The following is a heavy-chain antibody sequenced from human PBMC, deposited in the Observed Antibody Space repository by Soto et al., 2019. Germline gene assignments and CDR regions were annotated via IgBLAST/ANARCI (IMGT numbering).Heavy chain of an antibody. CDR3: AQLMLGYYYASGSGEY. V-gene: IGHV4-34*01. CDR2: INHDGRT. CDR1: GVSFSDYY. D-gene: IGHD3-10*01. J-gene: IGHJ4*02. Sequence: QVQLQQWGAGLLKPSETLSLTCAVNGVSFSDYYWSWIRQPPGKGLEWIGEINHDGRTNYNPSLKSRVTISVDTSKNQFSLKLSSVTAADTAVYYCAQLMLGYYYASGSGEYWGQGTLVTVSS.